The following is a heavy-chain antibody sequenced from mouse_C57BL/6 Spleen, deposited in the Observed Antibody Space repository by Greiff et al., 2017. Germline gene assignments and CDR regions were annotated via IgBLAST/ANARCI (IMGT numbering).Heavy chain of an antibody. CDR2: IDPSDSYT. Sequence: QVQLQQPGAELVKPGASVKLSCKASGYTFTSYWMPWVKQRPGQGLAWIGEIDPSDSYTNYNQKFKGKATLTVDTSPSTAYLQLSSLTSEDSAVYYCARWGRVYAMDYWGQGTSVTVSS. CDR1: GYTFTSYW. J-gene: IGHJ4*01. V-gene: IGHV1-50*01. CDR3: ARWGRVYAMDY.